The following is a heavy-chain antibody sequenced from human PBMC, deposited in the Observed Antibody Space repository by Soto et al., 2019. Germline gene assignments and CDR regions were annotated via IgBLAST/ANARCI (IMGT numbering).Heavy chain of an antibody. CDR1: GGTFSSYA. Sequence: QVQLVQSGAEVKKPGSSVKVSCKASGGTFSSYAISWVRQAPGQGLEWMGGIIPIFGTANYAQKFQGRVTMSADDSTSTAYMELSSLRSEDTAVYYCARGNYGSGSYYATRGWFDPWGQGTLVTVSS. CDR3: ARGNYGSGSYYATRGWFDP. V-gene: IGHV1-69*12. D-gene: IGHD3-10*01. CDR2: IIPIFGTA. J-gene: IGHJ5*02.